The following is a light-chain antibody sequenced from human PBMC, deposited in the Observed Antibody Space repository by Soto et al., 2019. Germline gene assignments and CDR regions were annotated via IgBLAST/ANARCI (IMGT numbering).Light chain of an antibody. CDR3: SSYTSNSTDVV. CDR1: SSDDGGYNY. Sequence: QSVLTQPASVSGSPGQSITISCTGTSSDDGGYNYVSWYQQHTGKAPTRMIYEVSNRPSGVSTRFSGSKSGNTASLTISGPHAEDEADYYCSSYTSNSTDVVFGGGTKLTVL. V-gene: IGLV2-14*01. CDR2: EVS. J-gene: IGLJ2*01.